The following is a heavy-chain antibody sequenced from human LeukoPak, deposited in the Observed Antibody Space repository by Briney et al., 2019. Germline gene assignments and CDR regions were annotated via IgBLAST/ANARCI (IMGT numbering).Heavy chain of an antibody. CDR3: ATRRPPPNGDNYFDY. CDR1: GFTFSTYA. V-gene: IGHV3-23*01. D-gene: IGHD2-21*02. J-gene: IGHJ4*02. Sequence: GGSLRLSCAASGFTFSTYAVTWVRQAPGKGLEWVSTITAGGDSTFYADSVKGRFTISRDNYKGTLYLQMNSLRAEDTAVYFCATRRPPPNGDNYFDYWGQGTLVTVSS. CDR2: ITAGGDST.